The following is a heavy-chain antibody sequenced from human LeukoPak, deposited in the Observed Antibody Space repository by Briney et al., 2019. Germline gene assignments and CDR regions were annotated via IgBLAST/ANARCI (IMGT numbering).Heavy chain of an antibody. Sequence: GGSLRLSWEVSGFTFTDYWMNWVRQAPGKGPEWVASIMQDGSEKTYVDSVKGRFTISRDNTKNSLSLQVNGRRAEDTAVYYCARDGTAAGLYFDLWGQGTLVTVSS. V-gene: IGHV3-7*01. CDR2: IMQDGSEK. CDR1: GFTFTDYW. J-gene: IGHJ4*01. CDR3: ARDGTAAGLYFDL. D-gene: IGHD6-13*01.